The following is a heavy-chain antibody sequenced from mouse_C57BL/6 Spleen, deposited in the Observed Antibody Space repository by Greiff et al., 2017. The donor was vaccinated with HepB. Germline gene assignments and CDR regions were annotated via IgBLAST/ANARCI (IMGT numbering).Heavy chain of an antibody. Sequence: EVQLQQSGPELVKPGASVKISCKASGYTFTDYYMNWVKQSHGKSLEWIGDINPNNGGTSYNQKFKGKATLTVDKSSSTAYMELRSLTSEDSAVYYCAREKGYGYDWGFAYWGQGTLVTVSA. J-gene: IGHJ3*01. CDR3: AREKGYGYDWGFAY. D-gene: IGHD2-2*01. CDR1: GYTFTDYY. CDR2: INPNNGGT. V-gene: IGHV1-26*01.